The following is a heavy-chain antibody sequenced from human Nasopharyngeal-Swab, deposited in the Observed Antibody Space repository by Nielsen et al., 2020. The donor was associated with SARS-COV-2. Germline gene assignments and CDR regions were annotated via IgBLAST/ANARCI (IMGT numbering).Heavy chain of an antibody. J-gene: IGHJ6*03. CDR1: GNSITNYW. CDR3: ALLGTATRYYYYYMDV. Sequence: GALLKTSYGGSGNSITNYWNNWVRQVPGKVLWRRGMNATSDSYTNYSKSFQGHVTIQDDKSISAAYLQCSSLRASDTAIYYCALLGTATRYYYYYMDVWGKGTTVTVSS. D-gene: IGHD2-15*01. V-gene: IGHV5-10-1*01. CDR2: NATSDSYT.